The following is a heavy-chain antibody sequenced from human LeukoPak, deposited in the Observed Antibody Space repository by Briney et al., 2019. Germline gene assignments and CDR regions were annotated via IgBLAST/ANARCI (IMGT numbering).Heavy chain of an antibody. Sequence: SVKVSFKASGGTFSSYAISWVRQAPGQGLEWMGGIIPIFGTANYAQKFQGRVTITADKSTSTAYMELSSLRSGDTAVYYCARGGGPYSPDYWGQGTLVTVSS. V-gene: IGHV1-69*06. CDR3: ARGGGPYSPDY. D-gene: IGHD2-21*01. CDR1: GGTFSSYA. CDR2: IIPIFGTA. J-gene: IGHJ4*02.